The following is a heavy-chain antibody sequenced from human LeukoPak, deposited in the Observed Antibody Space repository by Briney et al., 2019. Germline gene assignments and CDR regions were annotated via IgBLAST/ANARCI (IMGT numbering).Heavy chain of an antibody. CDR2: ISGSGGST. D-gene: IGHD2-2*01. CDR1: GFTFSDYY. Sequence: GGSLRLSCAAPGFTFSDYYMNWIRQAPGKGLEWVSAISGSGGSTYYADSVKGRFTISRDNSKNTLYLQMNSLRAEDTAVYYCAKVVPAAISYYYYMDVWGKGTTVTVSS. V-gene: IGHV3-23*01. CDR3: AKVVPAAISYYYYMDV. J-gene: IGHJ6*03.